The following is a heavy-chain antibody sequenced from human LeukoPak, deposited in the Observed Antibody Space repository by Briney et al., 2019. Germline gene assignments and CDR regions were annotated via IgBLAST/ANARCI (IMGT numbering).Heavy chain of an antibody. CDR2: IGGSSGTT. CDR3: AKEAGPSCYNPNDY. D-gene: IGHD2-2*02. V-gene: IGHV3-23*01. CDR1: GFTFSSYA. Sequence: GGSLRLSCAASGFTFSSYAMSWVRQAPGKGLEWVSVIGGSSGTTYSADSVKGRFTISRDNSKNTLYLQMTSLRAEDTAVYYCAKEAGPSCYNPNDYWGQGTLVTVSS. J-gene: IGHJ4*02.